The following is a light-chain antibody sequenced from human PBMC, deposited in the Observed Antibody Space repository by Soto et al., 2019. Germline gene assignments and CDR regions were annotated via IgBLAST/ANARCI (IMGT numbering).Light chain of an antibody. CDR1: ASSIGTNT. V-gene: IGLV1-44*01. CDR2: GDN. J-gene: IGLJ2*01. Sequence: QSVLTQPPSASGTPGQRVTISCSGSASSIGTNTVNWYRQLPGTAPKLLIYGDNQRPSGVPDRFSGSKSGTSASLAISGLQSEDEAEYYCAAWDGSLNNVLFGGGTKHTVL. CDR3: AAWDGSLNNVL.